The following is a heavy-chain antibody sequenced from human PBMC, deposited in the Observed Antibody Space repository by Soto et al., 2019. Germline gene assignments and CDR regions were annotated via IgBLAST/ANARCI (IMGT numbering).Heavy chain of an antibody. CDR1: GGSISSYY. D-gene: IGHD3-3*01. V-gene: IGHV4-59*08. J-gene: IGHJ4*02. CDR2: IYYSGST. CDR3: ARGLRSIYYFDY. Sequence: KPSETLSLTCTVSGGSISSYYWSWIRQPPGKGLEWIGYIYYSGSTNYKPSIKSRVTITVDTSKNQFSLKLSSVTAAYTAVYYCARGLRSIYYFDYWGQGTLVTVSS.